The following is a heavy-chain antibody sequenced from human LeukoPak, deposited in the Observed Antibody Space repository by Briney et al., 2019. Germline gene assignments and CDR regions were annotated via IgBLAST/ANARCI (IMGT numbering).Heavy chain of an antibody. CDR2: ISSSSSYI. CDR3: AREYYYDSSGYGSFGY. D-gene: IGHD3-22*01. V-gene: IGHV3-21*01. J-gene: IGHJ4*02. Sequence: GGSLRLSCAASGFTFSSYSMNWVRQAPGKGLEWVSSISSSSSYIYYADSVKGRFTISRDNAKNSLYLQMNSLRAEDTAVYYCAREYYYDSSGYGSFGYWGQGTLVTVSS. CDR1: GFTFSSYS.